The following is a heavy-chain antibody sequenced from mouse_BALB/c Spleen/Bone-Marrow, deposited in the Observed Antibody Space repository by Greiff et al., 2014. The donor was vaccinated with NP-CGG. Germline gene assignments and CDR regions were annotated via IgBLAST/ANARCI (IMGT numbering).Heavy chain of an antibody. J-gene: IGHJ3*01. CDR1: GYTFTSYV. CDR3: AGPAWFAY. CDR2: INPFNGGA. Sequence: VQLKESGPELVKPGASVKMSRKASGYTFTSYVMHWVKQKPGQGLEWIGFINPFNGGAKYNEKFRGKATLTSDKSSSTAYMELSSLTSEDSAVYYCAGPAWFAYWGRGTLVTVSA. V-gene: IGHV1-14*01.